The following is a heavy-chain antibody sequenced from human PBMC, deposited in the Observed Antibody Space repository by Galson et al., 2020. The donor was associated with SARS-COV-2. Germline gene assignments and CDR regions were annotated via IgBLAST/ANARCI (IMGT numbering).Heavy chain of an antibody. J-gene: IGHJ4*02. D-gene: IGHD4-17*01. CDR1: GDSLSSYY. CDR3: ARRAPYGDYDYYFDY. V-gene: IGHV4-59*01. Sequence: SETLSLTCTVSGDSLSSYYLNWIRQPPGKGLEWMGYFHYSGSTTNPSLKNRVSMSVDTSKKQFSLKLSSVTAADTAVYYCARRAPYGDYDYYFDYWGQGPLVTVSS. CDR2: FHYSGST.